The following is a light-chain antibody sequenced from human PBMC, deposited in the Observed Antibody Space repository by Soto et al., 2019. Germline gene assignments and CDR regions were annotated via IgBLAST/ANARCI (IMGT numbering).Light chain of an antibody. J-gene: IGKJ5*01. V-gene: IGKV3D-15*01. CDR3: QQYNNWPAIT. CDR2: GAS. Sequence: EIVMTQSPTTLSVSPGERATLSCRTGQNIHTNLAWYQQKPGQAPRLLIYGASTRVTGSPPRFSGSGSGTEFSLTISSLQSEDYVVYYYQQYNNWPAITFGQGTRVEIK. CDR1: QNIHTN.